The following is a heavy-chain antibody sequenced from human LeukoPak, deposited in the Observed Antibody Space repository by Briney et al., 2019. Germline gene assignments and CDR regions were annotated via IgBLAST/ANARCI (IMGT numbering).Heavy chain of an antibody. Sequence: PSETLSLTCAVYGGSFSGYYWSWIRQPPGKGREWIGEINHSGSTNYNPSLKSRVTISVDTSKHQFSLKLSSVSAADTAVYYCARGPFIVGATLDYWGQGTLVTVSS. D-gene: IGHD1-26*01. CDR1: GGSFSGYY. CDR2: INHSGST. J-gene: IGHJ4*02. V-gene: IGHV4-34*01. CDR3: ARGPFIVGATLDY.